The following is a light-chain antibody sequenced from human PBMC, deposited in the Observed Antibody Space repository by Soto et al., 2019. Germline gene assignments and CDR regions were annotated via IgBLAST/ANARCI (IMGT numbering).Light chain of an antibody. CDR1: QDISIY. Sequence: GDRVTITCQASQDISIYLHWYQQKPGKAPNLLIYDASNLQTGVPSRFSGSGSGTDFTFTITSLQAEDIATYYCQQYDDIPITFGRGTRLEIK. J-gene: IGKJ5*01. V-gene: IGKV1-33*01. CDR2: DAS. CDR3: QQYDDIPIT.